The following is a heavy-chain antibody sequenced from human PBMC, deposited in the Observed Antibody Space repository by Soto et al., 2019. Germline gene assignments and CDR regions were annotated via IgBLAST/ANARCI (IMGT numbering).Heavy chain of an antibody. V-gene: IGHV3-30*18. CDR3: AKQGSGYSPDFDY. CDR1: GFTFSSYG. Sequence: VGSLRLSCAASGFTFSSYGMHWVRQAPGKGLEWVAVISYDGSNKYYADSVKGRFTISRDNSKNTLYLQMNSLRAEDTAVYYCAKQGSGYSPDFDYWGQGTLVTVSS. D-gene: IGHD3-22*01. J-gene: IGHJ4*02. CDR2: ISYDGSNK.